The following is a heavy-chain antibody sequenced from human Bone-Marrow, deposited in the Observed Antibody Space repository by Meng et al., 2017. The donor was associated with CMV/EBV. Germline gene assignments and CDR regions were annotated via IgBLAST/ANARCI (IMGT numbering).Heavy chain of an antibody. J-gene: IGHJ6*02. CDR3: AKDGPAQLPQFNYYGVDV. CDR2: ISSSGSTI. V-gene: IGHV3-48*03. D-gene: IGHD2-2*01. CDR1: GFTFSSYE. Sequence: GGSLRLSCAASGFTFSSYEMNWVRQAPGKGLEWVSYISSSGSTIYYADSVKGRFTISRDNSKNTLYLQMDSLRAEDTAVYYCAKDGPAQLPQFNYYGVDVWGQGTTVTDSS.